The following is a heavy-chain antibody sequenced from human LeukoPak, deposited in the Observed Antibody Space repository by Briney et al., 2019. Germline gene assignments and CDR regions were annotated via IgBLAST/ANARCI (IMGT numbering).Heavy chain of an antibody. Sequence: SVKVSCKASGGTFSSYAISWVRQAPGQGLEWMGGIIPIFGTADYAQKFQGRVTITADESTSTAYMELSSLRSEDTAVYYCARDRTTGTTGGIDPWGQGTLVTISS. CDR2: IIPIFGTA. V-gene: IGHV1-69*13. J-gene: IGHJ5*02. D-gene: IGHD1-1*01. CDR3: ARDRTTGTTGGIDP. CDR1: GGTFSSYA.